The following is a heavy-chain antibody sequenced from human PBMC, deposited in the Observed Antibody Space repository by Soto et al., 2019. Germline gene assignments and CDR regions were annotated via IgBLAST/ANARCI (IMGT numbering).Heavy chain of an antibody. Sequence: ASVKVSCKASGGTFSSYAISWVRQAPGQGLEWMGGIIPIFGTANYAQKFQGRVTITADESTSTAYMELSSLRSEDTAVYYCARDLGIQADWLDPWGQGTLVTVSS. CDR1: GGTFSSYA. D-gene: IGHD1-1*01. V-gene: IGHV1-69*13. J-gene: IGHJ5*02. CDR2: IIPIFGTA. CDR3: ARDLGIQADWLDP.